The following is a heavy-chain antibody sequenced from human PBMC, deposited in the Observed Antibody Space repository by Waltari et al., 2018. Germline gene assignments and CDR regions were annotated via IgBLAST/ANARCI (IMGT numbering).Heavy chain of an antibody. CDR3: ARTVTTIGAFDS. V-gene: IGHV4-61*09. Sequence: QVQLQESGPGLVKPSQTLSLTCTVSGGSISSGSYYWSWIRQPAGKGLEWIGYLYTSGSTNYNPSLKSRVTISVDTSKNQFSLKLSSVTAADTAVYYCARTVTTIGAFDSWGQGTMVTVSS. CDR1: GGSISSGSYY. CDR2: LYTSGST. J-gene: IGHJ3*02. D-gene: IGHD4-17*01.